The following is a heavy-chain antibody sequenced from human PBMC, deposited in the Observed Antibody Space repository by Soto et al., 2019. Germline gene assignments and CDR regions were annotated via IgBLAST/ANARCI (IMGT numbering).Heavy chain of an antibody. D-gene: IGHD3-10*01. CDR3: ARDSGRYYYYGMDV. CDR1: GGSISSYY. J-gene: IGHJ6*02. V-gene: IGHV4-59*01. CDR2: IYYSGST. Sequence: SETLSLTCTASGGSISSYYWSWIRQPPGRGLEWIGYIYYSGSTNYNPSLKSRVTISVDTSKNQFSLKLSSVTAADTAVYYCARDSGRYYYYGMDVWGQGTTVTVSS.